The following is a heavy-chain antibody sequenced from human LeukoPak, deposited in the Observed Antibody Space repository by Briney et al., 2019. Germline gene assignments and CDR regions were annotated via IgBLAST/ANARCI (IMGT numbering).Heavy chain of an antibody. D-gene: IGHD6-13*01. CDR3: AKHLYSSRGPYYYYGMDV. V-gene: IGHV3-23*01. J-gene: IGHJ6*02. Sequence: PGGSLRLPCAASGFTFSSYAMSWVRQAPGKGLEWVSAISGSGGSTYYADSVKGRFTTSRDNSKNTLYLQMNSLRAEDTAVYYCAKHLYSSRGPYYYYGMDVWGQGTTVTVSS. CDR2: ISGSGGST. CDR1: GFTFSSYA.